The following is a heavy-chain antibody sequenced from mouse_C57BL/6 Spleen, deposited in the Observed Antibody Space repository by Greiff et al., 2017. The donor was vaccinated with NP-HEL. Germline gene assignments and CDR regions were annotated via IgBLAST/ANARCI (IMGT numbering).Heavy chain of an antibody. CDR3: PLLLRSGHLDY. CDR1: GYTFTDYE. Sequence: VQLQESGAELVRPGASVTLSCKASGYTFTDYEMHWVKQTPVHGLEWIGAIDPETGGTAYNQKFKGKAILTADKSSSTAYMELRSLTSEDSAVYYCPLLLRSGHLDYWGQGTTLTVSS. V-gene: IGHV1-15*01. CDR2: IDPETGGT. J-gene: IGHJ2*01. D-gene: IGHD1-1*01.